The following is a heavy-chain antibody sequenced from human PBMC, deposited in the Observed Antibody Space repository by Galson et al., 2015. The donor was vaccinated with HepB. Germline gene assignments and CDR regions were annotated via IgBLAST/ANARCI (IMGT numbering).Heavy chain of an antibody. Sequence: SLRLSCAASGLTFSYAWMSWVRQAPGEGLEWVGRIRSRTDGGTTDYAAPVKGRFTISRDDLKNTLYLQMNSLKTEDTAVYFCTTVESPYYFDNSGYYNVIDYWGQGTLVTVSS. V-gene: IGHV3-15*01. J-gene: IGHJ4*02. CDR2: IRSRTDGGTT. CDR3: TTVESPYYFDNSGYYNVIDY. CDR1: GLTFSYAW. D-gene: IGHD3-22*01.